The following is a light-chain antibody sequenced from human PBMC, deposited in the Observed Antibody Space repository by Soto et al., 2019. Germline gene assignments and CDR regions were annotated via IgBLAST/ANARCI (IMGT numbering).Light chain of an antibody. CDR3: QQRDNWPPTWT. V-gene: IGKV3-11*01. CDR1: QSVGSY. Sequence: EIVLTQSPATLSVSPGERATLSCRSSQSVGSYLAWYQQKPDQAPRLLIXGSSNRAAGIPARFSGSGSGAEFTLTISSLEPEDFAVYYCQQRDNWPPTWTFGQGTKVDIK. CDR2: GSS. J-gene: IGKJ1*01.